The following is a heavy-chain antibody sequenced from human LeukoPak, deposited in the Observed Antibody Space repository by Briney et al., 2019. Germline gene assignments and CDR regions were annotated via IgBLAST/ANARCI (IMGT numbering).Heavy chain of an antibody. Sequence: PGGSLRLSCAASGFTFRSYAMSWVRQAPGKGLEWVSAISDSGRSTYYADSVKGRFTISRDNSKNTLYLQMNSLRAEDTAVYYCAKGLYYYYYMDVWGKGTTVTVSS. CDR3: AKGLYYYYYMDV. J-gene: IGHJ6*03. CDR2: ISDSGRST. CDR1: GFTFRSYA. V-gene: IGHV3-23*01.